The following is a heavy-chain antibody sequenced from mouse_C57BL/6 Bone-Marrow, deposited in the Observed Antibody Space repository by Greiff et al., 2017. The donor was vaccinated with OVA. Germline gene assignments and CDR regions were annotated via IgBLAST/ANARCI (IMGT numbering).Heavy chain of an antibody. CDR2: INPYNGDT. J-gene: IGHJ3*01. CDR3: ARYIYYDYDGGFAY. CDR1: GYSFTGYF. V-gene: IGHV1-20*01. Sequence: EVKLVESGPELVKPGDSVKISCKASGYSFTGYFMNWVMQSHGKSLEWIGRINPYNGDTFYNQKFKGKATLTVDKSSSTAHMELRSLTSEDSAVYYCARYIYYDYDGGFAYWGQGTLVTVSA. D-gene: IGHD2-4*01.